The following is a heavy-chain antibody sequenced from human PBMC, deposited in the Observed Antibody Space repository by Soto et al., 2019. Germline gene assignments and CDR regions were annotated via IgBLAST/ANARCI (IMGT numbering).Heavy chain of an antibody. D-gene: IGHD3-3*01. V-gene: IGHV1-18*04. CDR2: ISTYNGDT. CDR3: ARVMTTFGVISKGPDH. Sequence: ASVKVSCKASGYPFTTYGISWVRQAPGQGLEWMGWISTYNGDTEYPQSLQGRVTMTRDTSTATAYMELRSLRSDDTAVYYCARVMTTFGVISKGPDHWGQGTLVPVSS. J-gene: IGHJ4*02. CDR1: GYPFTTYG.